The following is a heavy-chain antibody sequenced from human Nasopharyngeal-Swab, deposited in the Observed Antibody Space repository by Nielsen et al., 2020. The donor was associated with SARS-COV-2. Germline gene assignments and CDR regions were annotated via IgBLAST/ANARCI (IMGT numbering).Heavy chain of an antibody. J-gene: IGHJ4*02. D-gene: IGHD3-3*01. V-gene: IGHV3-23*01. CDR2: ISGSGHRP. CDR3: AKDFRHNYDYWSGYFTN. CDR1: GFTFSSCA. Sequence: GESLKISCVASGFTFSSCAMTWVRQAPGKGLQWLSTISGSGHRPYYADSVKGRFTISRDSSQNTLYLQMNSLRAEDTAVYYCAKDFRHNYDYWSGYFTNWGQGTLVTVSS.